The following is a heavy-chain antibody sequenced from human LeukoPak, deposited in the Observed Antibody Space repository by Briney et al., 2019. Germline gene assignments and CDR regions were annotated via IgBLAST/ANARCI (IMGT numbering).Heavy chain of an antibody. Sequence: ASVKVSCKASGYTFTGYYMHWVRQAPGQGLEWMGRINPSSGGTNYAQKFQGRVTMTRDTSISTAYMELSRLRSDDTAVYYCARVDTTYDLPDYWGQGTLVTVSS. CDR3: ARVDTTYDLPDY. D-gene: IGHD3-3*01. CDR1: GYTFTGYY. CDR2: INPSSGGT. V-gene: IGHV1-2*06. J-gene: IGHJ4*02.